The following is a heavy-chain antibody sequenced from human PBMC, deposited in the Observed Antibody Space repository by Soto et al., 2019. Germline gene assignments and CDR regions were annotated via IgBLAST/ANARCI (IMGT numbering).Heavy chain of an antibody. J-gene: IGHJ6*02. CDR3: ARDLAYSSGWFPQADYYDYYGMDV. CDR1: GFTFSSYA. D-gene: IGHD6-19*01. CDR2: ISYDGSNK. V-gene: IGHV3-30-3*01. Sequence: QVQLVETGGGVVQPGRSLRLSCAASGFTFSSYAMHWVRQSPGKRLEWVADISYDGSNKYYADCVKGRFTSSRDNSKNTLYLQMNRLSAEDTAVYYCARDLAYSSGWFPQADYYDYYGMDVWGQVNTVIVSS.